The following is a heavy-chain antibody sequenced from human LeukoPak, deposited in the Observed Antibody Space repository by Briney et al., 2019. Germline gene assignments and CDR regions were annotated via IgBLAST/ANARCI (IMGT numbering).Heavy chain of an antibody. CDR1: GFTFSSYS. V-gene: IGHV3-48*04. D-gene: IGHD2-2*01. Sequence: GGSLRLSCAAPGFTFSSYSMNWVRQAPGKGLEWVSYISSSSSTIYYADSVKGRFTISRDNAKNSLYLQMNSLRAEDTAVYYCARVGYCSSTSCYRPDYWGQGTLVTVSS. CDR3: ARVGYCSSTSCYRPDY. J-gene: IGHJ4*02. CDR2: ISSSSSTI.